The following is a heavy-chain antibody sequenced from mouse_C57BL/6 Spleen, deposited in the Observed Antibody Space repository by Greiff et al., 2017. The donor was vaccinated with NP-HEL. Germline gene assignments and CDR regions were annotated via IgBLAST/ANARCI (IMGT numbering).Heavy chain of an antibody. CDR3: ARRWLLRGGYYAMDY. D-gene: IGHD2-3*01. Sequence: QVQLQQSDAELVKPGASVKISCKVSGYTFTDHTIHWMKQRPEQGLEWIGYIYPRDGSTKYNEKFKGKATLTADKSSSTAYMQLNSLTSEDSAVYFCARRWLLRGGYYAMDYWGQGTSVTVSS. V-gene: IGHV1-78*01. CDR1: GYTFTDHT. CDR2: IYPRDGST. J-gene: IGHJ4*01.